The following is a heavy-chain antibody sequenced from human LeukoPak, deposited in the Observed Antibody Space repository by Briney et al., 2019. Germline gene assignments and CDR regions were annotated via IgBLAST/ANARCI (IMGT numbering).Heavy chain of an antibody. J-gene: IGHJ5*02. D-gene: IGHD3-3*01. Sequence: NTSETLSLTCTVSGGSISSGGYYWSWIRQHPGKGLEWIGYIYYSGSTYYNPSLKSRVTISVDTSKNQFSLKLSSVTAADTAVYYCARGEESYYDFWSGYYSGWFDPWGQGTLVTVSS. V-gene: IGHV4-31*03. CDR2: IYYSGST. CDR3: ARGEESYYDFWSGYYSGWFDP. CDR1: GGSISSGGYY.